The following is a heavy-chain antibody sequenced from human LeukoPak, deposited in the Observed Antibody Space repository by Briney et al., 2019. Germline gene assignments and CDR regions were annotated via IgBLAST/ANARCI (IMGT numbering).Heavy chain of an antibody. CDR2: IYPGDSDT. Sequence: GESLKISCKGSGYSFSSYWIGWVRQRPGKGLEGMGIIYPGDSDTRYSPSFQGQVTISADKSISTAYLQWSSLKASDTAMYYCATPAYCSSSSCLNDVFDIWGQGTMVTVSS. V-gene: IGHV5-51*01. CDR1: GYSFSSYW. J-gene: IGHJ3*02. CDR3: ATPAYCSSSSCLNDVFDI. D-gene: IGHD2-2*01.